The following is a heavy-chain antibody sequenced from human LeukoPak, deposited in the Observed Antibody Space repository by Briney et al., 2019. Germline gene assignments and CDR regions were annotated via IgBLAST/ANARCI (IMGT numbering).Heavy chain of an antibody. V-gene: IGHV3-66*03. CDR1: GFRVSDYY. J-gene: IGHJ5*02. D-gene: IGHD3/OR15-3a*01. CDR3: ARDRAALQDWVEFDP. Sequence: GGSLRLSCAVSGFRVSDYYMSRVRQAPGKGLEWVGLIRDSGEAFYADFVRGRFAISRDESENTLHLQMNSLRVEDTAVYFCARDRAALQDWVEFDPWGQGTPVIVSS. CDR2: IRDSGEA.